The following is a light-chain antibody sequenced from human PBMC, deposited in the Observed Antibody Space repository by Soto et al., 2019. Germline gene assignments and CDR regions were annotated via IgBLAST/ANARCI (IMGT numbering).Light chain of an antibody. CDR3: QQYNNWPGT. Sequence: EIVMTQSPATLSVSPGERATLSCRASQSVGSNLAWYQQKPGQAPRLLIYGTSTRATGIPATFSGSGSATEFTLTISSLQSEDFAVYYCQQYNNWPGTFGQGTKVEIK. CDR1: QSVGSN. CDR2: GTS. V-gene: IGKV3-15*01. J-gene: IGKJ1*01.